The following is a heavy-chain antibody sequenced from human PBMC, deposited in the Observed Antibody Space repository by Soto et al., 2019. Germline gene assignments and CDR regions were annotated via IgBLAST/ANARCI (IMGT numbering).Heavy chain of an antibody. CDR1: GVSITSYY. CDR2: INTDGLS. Sequence: SETLSLTCSDSGVSITSYYWSWIRQSAGGGLEWMGRINTDGLSTYSPSFKSRLTMSLDTSKNQVSLRLISVTAADTAVYFCARVPVAVAATEDYYGLDVWGQGTTVTVSS. D-gene: IGHD2-15*01. V-gene: IGHV4-4*07. J-gene: IGHJ6*02. CDR3: ARVPVAVAATEDYYGLDV.